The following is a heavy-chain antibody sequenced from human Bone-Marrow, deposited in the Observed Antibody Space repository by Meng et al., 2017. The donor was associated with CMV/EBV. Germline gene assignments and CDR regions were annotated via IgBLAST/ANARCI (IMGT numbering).Heavy chain of an antibody. CDR3: ARDMEYQLLYEKKTDY. J-gene: IGHJ4*02. Sequence: GESLKISCKGSGYSFTSYWIGWVRQMPGKGLEWMGIIYPGDSDTRYSPSFQGQVTISADKSISTAYMELSRLRSDDTAVYYCARDMEYQLLYEKKTDYWGQGTLVTVSS. V-gene: IGHV5-51*01. D-gene: IGHD2-2*02. CDR2: IYPGDSDT. CDR1: GYSFTSYW.